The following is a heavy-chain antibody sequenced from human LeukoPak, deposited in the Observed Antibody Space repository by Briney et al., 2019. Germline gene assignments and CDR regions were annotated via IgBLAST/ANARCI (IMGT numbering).Heavy chain of an antibody. J-gene: IGHJ4*02. D-gene: IGHD3-10*01. Sequence: SETLSLTCAVYGGSFSGYYWSWIRQSPGKGLEWIGSIYYSGTTYYNPSLKGRVTISVDTSTNQFSLELSSVTAADTAMYYCARRVDYGSGSYYQIDYWGQGTLVTVSS. CDR2: IYYSGTT. CDR3: ARRVDYGSGSYYQIDY. V-gene: IGHV4-34*01. CDR1: GGSFSGYY.